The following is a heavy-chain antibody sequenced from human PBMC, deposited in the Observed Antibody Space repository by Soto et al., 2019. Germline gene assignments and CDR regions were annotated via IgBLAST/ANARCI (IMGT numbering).Heavy chain of an antibody. J-gene: IGHJ6*02. V-gene: IGHV3-30*18. CDR3: AKDFCSSTSCYSPPYYYYGMDV. CDR2: ISYDGSNK. CDR1: GFTFSSYG. D-gene: IGHD2-2*01. Sequence: GGSLTLSCAACGFTFSSYGMHWVRQAPGKGLEWVAVISYDGSNKYYADSVKGRFTISRDNSKNTLYLQMNSLRAEDTAVYYCAKDFCSSTSCYSPPYYYYGMDVWGQGTTVTVSS.